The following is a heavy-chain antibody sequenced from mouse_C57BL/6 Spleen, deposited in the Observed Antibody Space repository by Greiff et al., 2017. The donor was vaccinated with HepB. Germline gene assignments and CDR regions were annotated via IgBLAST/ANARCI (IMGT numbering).Heavy chain of an antibody. CDR1: GYSFTGYY. CDR2: INPSTGGT. CDR3: ARGGDYDGGTWFAY. Sequence: EVQLQESGPELVKPGASVKISCKASGYSFTGYYMNWVKQSPEKSLEWIGEINPSTGGTTYNQKFKAKATLTVDKSSSTAYMQLKSLTSEDSAVYYCARGGDYDGGTWFAYWGQGTLVTVSA. V-gene: IGHV1-42*01. J-gene: IGHJ3*01. D-gene: IGHD2-4*01.